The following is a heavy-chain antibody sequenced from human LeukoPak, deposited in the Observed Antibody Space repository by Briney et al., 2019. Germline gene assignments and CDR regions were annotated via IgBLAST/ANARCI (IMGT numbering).Heavy chain of an antibody. J-gene: IGHJ4*02. CDR3: AGTSYARGSLLGY. CDR1: GYTFTGYY. D-gene: IGHD2-2*01. V-gene: IGHV1-2*02. Sequence: ASVKVSCKASGYTFTGYYMHWVRQAPGQGLEWMGWINPNSGGTNYAQKFQGRVTMTRDTSISTAYMELSRLRSDDTAVYYCAGTSYARGSLLGYWGQGTLVTVSS. CDR2: INPNSGGT.